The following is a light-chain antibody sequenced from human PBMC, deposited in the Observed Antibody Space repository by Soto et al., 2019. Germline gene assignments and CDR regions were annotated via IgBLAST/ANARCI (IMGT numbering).Light chain of an antibody. Sequence: EIVMTQSPATLSVSPGERATLSCRASQNIGSNLAWYQQKPGQSPRLLIYGASTRATGLPARFSGSGSGTEFTLTISSLQSEDFALYYCQQYNNWPITFGQGTRLEIK. J-gene: IGKJ5*01. CDR2: GAS. V-gene: IGKV3-15*01. CDR1: QNIGSN. CDR3: QQYNNWPIT.